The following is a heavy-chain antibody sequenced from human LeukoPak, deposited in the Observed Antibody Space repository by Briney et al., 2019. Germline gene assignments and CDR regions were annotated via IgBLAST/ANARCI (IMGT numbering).Heavy chain of an antibody. CDR2: IWYDGSNN. V-gene: IGHV3-33*01. CDR1: GFTFSSYG. CDR3: ARDNYYYYGMDV. Sequence: GGSLRLSWAASGFTFSSYGMHWVRQAPGKGLEWVAVIWYDGSNNYYADSVKGRFTISRDNSKNTLYLQMNSLRAEDTAVYYCARDNYYYYGMDVWGQGTTVTVSS. J-gene: IGHJ6*02.